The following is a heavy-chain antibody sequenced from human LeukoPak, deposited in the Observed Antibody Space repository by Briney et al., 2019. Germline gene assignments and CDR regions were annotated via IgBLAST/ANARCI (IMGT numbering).Heavy chain of an antibody. J-gene: IGHJ3*02. V-gene: IGHV3-23*01. D-gene: IGHD3-10*01. CDR2: ISGSGGST. CDR3: AKDIRGETYYYGGAFDI. Sequence: GGSLRLSCAASGFTFSSYAMSWVRQAPGKGLEWVSAISGSGGSTYYADSVKGRFTISRDNAKNSLYLQMNSLRAEDTALYYCAKDIRGETYYYGGAFDIWGQGTMVTVSS. CDR1: GFTFSSYA.